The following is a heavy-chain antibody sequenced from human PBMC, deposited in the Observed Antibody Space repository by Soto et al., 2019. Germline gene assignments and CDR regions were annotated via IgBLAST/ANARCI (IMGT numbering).Heavy chain of an antibody. D-gene: IGHD6-19*01. Sequence: PSESLSITCAVYGGSFRGSYCAWICKHPGKGLEWIGDIYHSGSTNYNPSLKSRVTISVDTSKNQFSLKLSSVTAADTAVYYCARASGSYYYYYGMDVWGQGTTVPVSS. CDR1: GGSFRGSY. J-gene: IGHJ6*02. CDR2: IYHSGST. CDR3: ARASGSYYYYYGMDV. V-gene: IGHV4-34*09.